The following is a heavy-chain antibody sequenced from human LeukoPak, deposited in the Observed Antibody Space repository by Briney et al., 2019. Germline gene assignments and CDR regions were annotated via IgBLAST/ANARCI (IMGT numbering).Heavy chain of an antibody. J-gene: IGHJ4*02. V-gene: IGHV3-23*01. CDR1: GFTFSSYG. D-gene: IGHD2-2*01. CDR3: AVQGYCSSTSCYPPDY. Sequence: GGTLRLSCAASGFTFSSYGMSWVRQAPGKGLEWVSAISGSGGSTYYADSVKGRFTISKDNSKNTLYLQMNSLRAEDTAVYYCAVQGYCSSTSCYPPDYWSQGTLVTVSS. CDR2: ISGSGGST.